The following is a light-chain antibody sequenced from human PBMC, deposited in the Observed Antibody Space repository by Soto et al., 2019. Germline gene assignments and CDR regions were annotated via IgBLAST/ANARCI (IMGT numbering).Light chain of an antibody. Sequence: LCVWKEDRSSLSCLASQSIRSALAWYQQKPGKVPKLLIYGASTLESGVSSRFSGSGSGTDFSLTVSSLQPEDFATYCCLLDYSYLLAFGQGTKVDNK. CDR2: GAS. CDR3: LLDYSYLLA. CDR1: QSIRSA. J-gene: IGKJ1*01. V-gene: IGKV1-6*01.